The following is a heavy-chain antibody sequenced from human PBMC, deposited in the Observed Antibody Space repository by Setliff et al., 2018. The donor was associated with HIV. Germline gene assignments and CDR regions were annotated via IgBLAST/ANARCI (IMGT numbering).Heavy chain of an antibody. CDR3: ARLGRAIADGGSSLRLDF. J-gene: IGHJ4*02. V-gene: IGHV1-2*06. D-gene: IGHD2-21*01. CDR2: INPDNSLT. Sequence: GASVKVSCKASGYKFTGHYVHWVRQAPGQGLQWMGRINPDNSLTTYEEYFEGRVTLTRDTSTNTAYMELSRLRSDDTAIYFCARLGRAIADGGSSLRLDFWGQGMLVTVSS. CDR1: GYKFTGHY.